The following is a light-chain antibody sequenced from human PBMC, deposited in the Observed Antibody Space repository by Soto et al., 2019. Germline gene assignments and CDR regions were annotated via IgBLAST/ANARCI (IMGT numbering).Light chain of an antibody. CDR1: SSDIGVYDF. Sequence: QSALTQPPSASGSPGQSVTISCTGTSSDIGVYDFVSWYQQHPGKAPKVIIYQVNKRPSGVPYRFSGSKSGNTASLTVSGLRPEDEADYFCSSFAGSYSPYVFGTGTKLTVL. V-gene: IGLV2-8*01. CDR3: SSFAGSYSPYV. CDR2: QVN. J-gene: IGLJ1*01.